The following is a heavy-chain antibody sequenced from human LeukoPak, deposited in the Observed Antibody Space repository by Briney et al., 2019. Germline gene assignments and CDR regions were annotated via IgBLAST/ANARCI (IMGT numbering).Heavy chain of an antibody. Sequence: SETLSLTCTVSGGSISSYYWSWIRQPAGKGLEWIGRIYTSGSTNYSPSLKSRVTMSVDTSKNQFSLKLSSVTAADTAVYYCARVPPVRRSGDWFDPWGQGTLVTVSS. V-gene: IGHV4-4*07. CDR1: GGSISSYY. J-gene: IGHJ5*02. D-gene: IGHD3-10*01. CDR3: ARVPPVRRSGDWFDP. CDR2: IYTSGST.